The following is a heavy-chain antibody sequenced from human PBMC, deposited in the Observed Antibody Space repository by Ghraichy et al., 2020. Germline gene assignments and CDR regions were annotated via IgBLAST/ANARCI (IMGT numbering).Heavy chain of an antibody. J-gene: IGHJ4*02. CDR2: IMPIFATT. V-gene: IGHV1-69*06. D-gene: IGHD3-10*01. CDR1: GGTFNSYV. CDR3: AGRYGSGSYHDY. Sequence: SVKVSCKPSGGTFNSYVITWVRQAPGQWLEWMGTIMPIFATTNYAQMFQGRVTITADRSTNTVYMELSSLRSEDTAVYYCAGRYGSGSYHDYWGQGTQITVSS.